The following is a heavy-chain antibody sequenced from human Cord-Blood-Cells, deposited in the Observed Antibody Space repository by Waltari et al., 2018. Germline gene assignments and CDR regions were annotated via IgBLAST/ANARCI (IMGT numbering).Heavy chain of an antibody. CDR1: GGTFSSSA. D-gene: IGHD7-27*01. CDR3: ARDSNWGKVKAFDI. V-gene: IGHV1-69*06. J-gene: IGHJ3*02. CDR2: NIPIFVTA. Sequence: QVQLVQSGAEVKKPGSSVKVSCKASGGTFSSSAISWVRQAPGQGLEWMGGNIPIFVTAKYAQKFQGRVTITADKSTSTAYMELSSLRSEDTAVYYCARDSNWGKVKAFDIWGQGTMVTVSS.